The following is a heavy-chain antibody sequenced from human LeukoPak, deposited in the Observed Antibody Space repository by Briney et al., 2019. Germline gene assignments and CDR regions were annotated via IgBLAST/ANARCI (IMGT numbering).Heavy chain of an antibody. CDR3: GRVADYGDYLDAIDI. D-gene: IGHD4-17*01. CDR1: GFTFSSYW. J-gene: IGHJ3*02. CDR2: ISSNGGST. V-gene: IGHV3-64*01. Sequence: PGGYLSFSCAASGFTFSSYWMSWVRQAPGKGLEYVSVISSNGGSTYYANSVKGRFTISRDNSKNTLYLQMGSLRAEDMAVYYCGRVADYGDYLDAIDIWGEGTMVTVSS.